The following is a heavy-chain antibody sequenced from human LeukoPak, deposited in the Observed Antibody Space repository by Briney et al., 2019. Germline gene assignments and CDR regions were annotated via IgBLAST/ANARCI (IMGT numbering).Heavy chain of an antibody. CDR1: GFTVSGNY. CDR2: IYSGDST. Sequence: GGSLRLSCAASGFTVSGNYMGWVRQAPGKGLEWVSVIYSGDSTYHADSVKGRFTISRDTSKNTLFLEMNNLRVGDTAVYYCARSSSSGPFDYWGLGTLVTVSS. D-gene: IGHD6-6*01. J-gene: IGHJ4*02. CDR3: ARSSSSGPFDY. V-gene: IGHV3-66*01.